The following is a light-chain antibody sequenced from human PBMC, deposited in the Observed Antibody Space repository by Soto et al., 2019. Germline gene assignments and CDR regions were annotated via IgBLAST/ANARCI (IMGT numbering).Light chain of an antibody. Sequence: DIQMSQSPSSQSASVGDRVTITCRASQGISNYLAWYQQKPGKVPTLLIYAASTLQSGVPSRFSGSGSGTNFTLTISSLQPEDVATYYCQKYNSAPQTFGQGTKVDIK. V-gene: IGKV1-27*01. CDR2: AAS. CDR3: QKYNSAPQT. J-gene: IGKJ1*01. CDR1: QGISNY.